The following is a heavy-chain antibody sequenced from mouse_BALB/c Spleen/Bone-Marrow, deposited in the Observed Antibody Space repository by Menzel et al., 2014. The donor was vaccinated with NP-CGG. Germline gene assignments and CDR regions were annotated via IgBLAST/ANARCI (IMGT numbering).Heavy chain of an antibody. CDR3: TSPQLGRDY. Sequence: QVQLQQSGAELVKPGASVKLSCKASGYTFTSYYMYWVKQRPGQGLEWIGETNPSNGRTDYNEKFKTKATLTVDSSSSTAYMQLSSLTSEDSAVYYCTSPQLGRDYWGQGTTLTVSA. CDR1: GYTFTSYY. D-gene: IGHD4-1*02. CDR2: TNPSNGRT. J-gene: IGHJ2*01. V-gene: IGHV1S81*02.